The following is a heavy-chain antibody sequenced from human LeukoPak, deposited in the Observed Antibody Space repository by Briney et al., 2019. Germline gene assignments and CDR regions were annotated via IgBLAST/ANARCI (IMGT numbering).Heavy chain of an antibody. J-gene: IGHJ4*02. CDR2: IRSKAYGGTT. Sequence: PGGSLRLSCTASGFTFGDYAMSWFRQAPGKGLEWVGFIRSKAYGGTTEYAASVKGRFTISRDDSKSIAYLQMNSLKTEDTAVYYCTSLRGLWFRGPDYWGQGTLVTVSS. V-gene: IGHV3-49*03. CDR3: TSLRGLWFRGPDY. CDR1: GFTFGDYA. D-gene: IGHD3-10*01.